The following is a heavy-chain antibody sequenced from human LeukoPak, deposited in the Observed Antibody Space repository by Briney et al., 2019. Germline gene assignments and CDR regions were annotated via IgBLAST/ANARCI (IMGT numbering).Heavy chain of an antibody. CDR3: ARASMAAINYYYFYMDA. CDR2: ISFDGKKE. J-gene: IGHJ6*03. Sequence: PGRSLRLSCEASGFRLIKYAMHWVRQAPGRGLEWVAVISFDGKKEFYADSVKGRFTISRDNPKNALFLQMNSLQTDDTAIYYCARASMAAINYYYFYMDAWGKGTTVTVSS. D-gene: IGHD5-24*01. CDR1: GFRLIKYA. V-gene: IGHV3-30*04.